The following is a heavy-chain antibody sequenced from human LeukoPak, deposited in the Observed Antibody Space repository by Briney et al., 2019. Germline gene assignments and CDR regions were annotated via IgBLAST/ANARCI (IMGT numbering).Heavy chain of an antibody. CDR3: ARGNSYAPRGHFDY. Sequence: ASVKVSCKASGYTFTSYGISWVRQAPGQGLEWMGWISAYNGNTNYARKLQGRVTMTTDTSTSTAYMELRSLRSDDTAVYYCARGNSYAPRGHFDYWGQGTLVTVSS. D-gene: IGHD5-18*01. V-gene: IGHV1-18*01. CDR2: ISAYNGNT. J-gene: IGHJ4*02. CDR1: GYTFTSYG.